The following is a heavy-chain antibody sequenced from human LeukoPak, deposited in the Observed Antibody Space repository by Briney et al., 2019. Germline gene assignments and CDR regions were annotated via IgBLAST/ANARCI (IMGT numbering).Heavy chain of an antibody. CDR1: RYTPTELS. J-gene: IGHJ4*02. CDR3: ATAPVGASELYYFDY. D-gene: IGHD1-26*01. V-gene: IGHV1-24*01. Sequence: ASVKASCKVSRYTPTELSMHWVRQAPGKGLEWMGGFDPEDGETIYAQKFQGRVTITEDTSTDTAYMELSSLRSEDTAVYYCATAPVGASELYYFDYWGQGTLVTVSS. CDR2: FDPEDGET.